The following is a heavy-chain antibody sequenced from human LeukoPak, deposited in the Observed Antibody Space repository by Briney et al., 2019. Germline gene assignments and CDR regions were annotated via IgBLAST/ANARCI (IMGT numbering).Heavy chain of an antibody. CDR2: INHSGST. Sequence: SETLSLTCAIYGGSFSGYYWSWIRQPPGKGLEWIGEINHSGSTNYNPSLKSRVTISVDTSKNQFSLKLTSVTATDTAIYHCARHSGSGSLSRPFDPWGQGTLVTVSS. J-gene: IGHJ5*02. V-gene: IGHV4-34*01. D-gene: IGHD3-10*01. CDR1: GGSFSGYY. CDR3: ARHSGSGSLSRPFDP.